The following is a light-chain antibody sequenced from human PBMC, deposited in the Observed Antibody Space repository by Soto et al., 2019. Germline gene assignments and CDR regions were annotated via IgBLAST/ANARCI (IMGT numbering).Light chain of an antibody. J-gene: IGKJ5*01. Sequence: EIVMTQSPATLSVSPGERATLSCRASQNVSSNLAWYQQKPGQAPRLLIYGASTKTTGIPARFSGSGSGTEFTLTISSLQYEDFAVYYCQQYNNWLTFGQGTRLEIK. CDR1: QNVSSN. CDR2: GAS. CDR3: QQYNNWLT. V-gene: IGKV3-15*01.